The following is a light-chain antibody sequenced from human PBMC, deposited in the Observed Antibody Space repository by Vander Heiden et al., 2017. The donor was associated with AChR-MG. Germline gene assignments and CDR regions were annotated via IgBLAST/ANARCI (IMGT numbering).Light chain of an antibody. Sequence: EIVMTQSPATLSVFPGERATLSCRASQSVSSKLAWYQQKPGQAPRLLIDGASTRATGIPARFSGSGSGTEFTLTISSLQSEDFAVYYCQQYYDWPLTFGGGTKGEIK. CDR2: GAS. CDR3: QQYYDWPLT. J-gene: IGKJ4*01. V-gene: IGKV3-15*01. CDR1: QSVSSK.